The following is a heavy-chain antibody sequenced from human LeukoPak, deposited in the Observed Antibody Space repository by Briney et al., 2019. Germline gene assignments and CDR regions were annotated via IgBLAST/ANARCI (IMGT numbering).Heavy chain of an antibody. CDR3: ARAHLAMVRGVISHGGTIDY. Sequence: PGGSLRLSCAASGFTFSSYEMNWVRQAPGKGPEWVSYISSSGSTIYYADSVKGRFTISRDNAKNSLYLQMNSLRAEDTAVYYCARAHLAMVRGVISHGGTIDYWGQGTLVTVSS. CDR1: GFTFSSYE. D-gene: IGHD3-10*01. V-gene: IGHV3-48*03. J-gene: IGHJ4*02. CDR2: ISSSGSTI.